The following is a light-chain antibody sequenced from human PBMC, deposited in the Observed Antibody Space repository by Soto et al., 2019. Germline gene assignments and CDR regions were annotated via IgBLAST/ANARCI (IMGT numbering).Light chain of an antibody. CDR1: QSVSSNY. V-gene: IGKV3D-20*02. Sequence: EIVLTQSPGTLSLSPGERATLSCRAIQSVSSNYLAWYQQKPGQAPRLLIYGASSRATGIPDRFSGSGSGTEFTLTISSLQSEDFAVYYCQQLNYWPRITFGQGTRLEIK. J-gene: IGKJ5*01. CDR3: QQLNYWPRIT. CDR2: GAS.